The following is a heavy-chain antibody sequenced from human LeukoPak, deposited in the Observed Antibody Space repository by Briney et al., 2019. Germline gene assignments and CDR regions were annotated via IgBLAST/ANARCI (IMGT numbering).Heavy chain of an antibody. J-gene: IGHJ3*02. V-gene: IGHV1-18*01. CDR3: ASLGGYCSSTSCYDDAFDI. CDR2: ISAYNGNT. CDR1: GYTFTSYG. D-gene: IGHD2-2*01. Sequence: ASVKVSCKASGYTFTSYGISWVRQAPGQGLEWMGWISAYNGNTNYAQKLQGRVTMTRNTSISTAYMELSSLRSEDTAVYYCASLGGYCSSTSCYDDAFDIWGQGTMVTVSS.